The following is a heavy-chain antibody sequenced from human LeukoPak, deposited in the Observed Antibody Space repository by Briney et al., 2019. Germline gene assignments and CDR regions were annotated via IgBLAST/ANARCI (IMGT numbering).Heavy chain of an antibody. CDR2: ISISSNYT. CDR3: ATLLGGPHPGY. V-gene: IGHV3-21*01. D-gene: IGHD7-27*01. J-gene: IGHJ4*02. Sequence: GGSLRLSCAASGFTFSSYSLNWVRQAPGKGLEWVSSISISSNYTYYADSVKGRFTISRDNAKNSLYLQMNSLRAEDTAVYYCATLLGGPHPGYWGQGTLVTVSS. CDR1: GFTFSSYS.